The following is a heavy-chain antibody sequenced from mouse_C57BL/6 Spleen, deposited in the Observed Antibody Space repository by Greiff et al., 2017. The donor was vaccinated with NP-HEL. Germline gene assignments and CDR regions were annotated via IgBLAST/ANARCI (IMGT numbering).Heavy chain of an antibody. Sequence: QVQLQQPGAELVRPGTSVKLSCKASGYTFTSYWMHWVKQRPGQGLEWIGVIDPSDSYTNYNQKFKGKATLTVDTSSSAAYMQLSSLTSEDSAVYYCARGGGYDASHWYFDVWGTGTTVTVSS. CDR3: ARGGGYDASHWYFDV. J-gene: IGHJ1*03. V-gene: IGHV1-59*01. CDR1: GYTFTSYW. CDR2: IDPSDSYT. D-gene: IGHD2-2*01.